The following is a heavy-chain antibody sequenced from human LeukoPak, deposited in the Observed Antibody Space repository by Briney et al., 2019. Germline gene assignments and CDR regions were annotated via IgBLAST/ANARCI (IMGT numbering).Heavy chain of an antibody. D-gene: IGHD2-21*02. J-gene: IGHJ4*02. Sequence: GGSLRLSCAVSGFSLRTFEMNSVRQAPRQGVGGISYFSSIGSTVYYAQSVKGRFTIYRDNAENSLYLQMDSLRADDTAVYYCARDPGVFCGGDCFSGYFDYWGQGAPVTVSS. CDR3: ARDPGVFCGGDCFSGYFDY. V-gene: IGHV3-48*03. CDR1: GFSLRTFE. CDR2: FSSIGSTV.